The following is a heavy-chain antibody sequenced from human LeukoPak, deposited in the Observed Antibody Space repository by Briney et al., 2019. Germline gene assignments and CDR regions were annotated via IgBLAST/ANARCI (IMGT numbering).Heavy chain of an antibody. CDR1: GFTFSGYW. J-gene: IGHJ4*02. V-gene: IGHV3-7*01. CDR2: IKQDGSEK. Sequence: GGSLRLSCAASGFTFSGYWMSWVRQAPGKGLEWVANIKQDGSEKYYVDSVKGRFTISRDNAKNSLYLQMNSLRAEDTAVYYCARDSSWFGEPDYWGQGTLVTVSS. D-gene: IGHD3-10*01. CDR3: ARDSSWFGEPDY.